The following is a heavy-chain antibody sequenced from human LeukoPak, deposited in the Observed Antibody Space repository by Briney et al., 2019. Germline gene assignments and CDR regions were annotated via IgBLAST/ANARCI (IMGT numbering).Heavy chain of an antibody. CDR3: ARDFTRYCSSTSCYSY. CDR2: IYHSGST. V-gene: IGHV4-30-2*01. Sequence: SETLSLTCTVSGGSISSGGYYWSWIRQPPGKGLEWIGYIYHSGSTYYNPSLKSRVTISVDRSKNQFSLKLSSVTAADTAVYYCARDFTRYCSSTSCYSYWGQGTLVTVSS. D-gene: IGHD2-2*01. J-gene: IGHJ4*02. CDR1: GGSISSGGYY.